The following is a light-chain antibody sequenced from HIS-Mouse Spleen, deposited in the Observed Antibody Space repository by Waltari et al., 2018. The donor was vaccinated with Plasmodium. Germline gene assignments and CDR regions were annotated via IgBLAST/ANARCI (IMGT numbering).Light chain of an antibody. Sequence: DIQMTQSPSSLSASVGDRVTITCQASQGISNYLNWYQQKPGKAPKLLIYDASNLETGVPSRFSGSGSGTAFTLSISSLQPEDIATYYCQQYDHYPPAFTFGPGTKVDIK. J-gene: IGKJ3*01. CDR1: QGISNY. CDR3: QQYDHYPPAFT. V-gene: IGKV1-33*01. CDR2: DAS.